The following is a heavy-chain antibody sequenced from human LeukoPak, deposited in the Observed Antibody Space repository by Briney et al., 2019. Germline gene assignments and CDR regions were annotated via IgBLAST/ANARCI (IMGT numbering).Heavy chain of an antibody. V-gene: IGHV4-31*03. J-gene: IGHJ4*02. CDR1: GGSINTGDYY. CDR2: IHYSGST. D-gene: IGHD2-2*01. CDR3: TRCPSSTSCYGILLDY. Sequence: SETLSLTCTVSGGSINTGDYYSSWIRQHPGKGLEWIGYIHYSGSTYYNPSLRSRVTISGDTSKNQFSLKLISVTAADTAVYYCTRCPSSTSCYGILLDYWGQGTLVTVSS.